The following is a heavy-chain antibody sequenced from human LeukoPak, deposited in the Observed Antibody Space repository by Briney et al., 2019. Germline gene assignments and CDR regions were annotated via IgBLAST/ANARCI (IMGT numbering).Heavy chain of an antibody. D-gene: IGHD2/OR15-2a*01. J-gene: IGHJ4*02. V-gene: IGHV3-30-3*01. CDR3: VPSPRSNFDY. CDR2: ISKDGTNE. Sequence: GKSLRLSCAASGFTFSGYIIHWVRQAPGKGLEWVAVISKDGTNEYYADSVKGRFTISRDNSKNTLYLQMNSLRAEDTAVYYCVPSPRSNFDYWGQGTLVTVSS. CDR1: GFTFSGYI.